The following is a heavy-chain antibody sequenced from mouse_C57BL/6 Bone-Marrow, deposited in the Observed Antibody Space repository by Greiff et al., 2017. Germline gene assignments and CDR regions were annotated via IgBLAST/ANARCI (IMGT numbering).Heavy chain of an antibody. CDR3: ASRWLPIDY. Sequence: EVQLQQSGAELVKPGASVKLSCTASGFNIKDYYMHWVKQRTEQGLEWIGRIDPEDGGTKYAPKFQGKATISEDTSSNTAYLQLSSLTSEDTAVXCCASRWLPIDYWGQGTTVTVSS. CDR2: IDPEDGGT. CDR1: GFNIKDYY. D-gene: IGHD2-3*01. V-gene: IGHV14-2*01. J-gene: IGHJ2*01.